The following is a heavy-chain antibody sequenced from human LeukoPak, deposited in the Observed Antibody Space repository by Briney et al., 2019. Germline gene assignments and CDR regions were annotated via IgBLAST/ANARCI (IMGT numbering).Heavy chain of an antibody. CDR3: AKDCPPMIVAS. Sequence: GGSLRLSCAASGYTFSSYSMSWVRQAPGKWLEWVSAISGSGGSTYYADSVKGRFTISRDNSKNTLYLQMNSLRAEDTAVYYCAKDCPPMIVASWGQGTLVTVSS. CDR2: ISGSGGST. CDR1: GYTFSSYS. V-gene: IGHV3-23*01. J-gene: IGHJ5*02. D-gene: IGHD3-22*01.